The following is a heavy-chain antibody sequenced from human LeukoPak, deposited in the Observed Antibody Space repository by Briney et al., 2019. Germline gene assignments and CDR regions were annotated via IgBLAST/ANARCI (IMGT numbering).Heavy chain of an antibody. V-gene: IGHV3-53*01. Sequence: GGSLRLSCAASGFTVSSNHMSWLRQAPGKGLEWVSVIYSGGATYYTDSVKGRFTISRDNSKNTLYLQMNSLSAEDTAVYYCARGGGSGSYYNEYFDYWGQGTLVTVCS. CDR2: IYSGGAT. J-gene: IGHJ4*02. CDR3: ARGGGSGSYYNEYFDY. CDR1: GFTVSSNH. D-gene: IGHD3-10*01.